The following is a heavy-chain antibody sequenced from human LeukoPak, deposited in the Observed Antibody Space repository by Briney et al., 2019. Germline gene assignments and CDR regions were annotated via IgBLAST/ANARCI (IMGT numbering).Heavy chain of an antibody. V-gene: IGHV4-39*01. CDR3: APAYVWGSFRSLND. CDR2: ITYSGTT. D-gene: IGHD3-16*02. CDR1: GGSISSSSYY. Sequence: PSETLSLTCTVSGGSISSSSYYWGWIRQPPGKGLEWVGSITYSGTTYYNPSLKSRVTISVDTSKNQFSLKLSSVTAADTAVYHCAPAYVWGSFRSLNDWGQGTLVTVSS. J-gene: IGHJ4*02.